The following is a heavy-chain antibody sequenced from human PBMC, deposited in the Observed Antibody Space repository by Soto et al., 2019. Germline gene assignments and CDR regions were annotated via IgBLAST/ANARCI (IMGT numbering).Heavy chain of an antibody. D-gene: IGHD6-13*01. J-gene: IGHJ4*02. CDR1: GFTFSSYG. Sequence: PGGSLRLSCAASGFTFSSYGMHWVRQAPGKGLEWVAVISYDGSNKYYADSVKGRFTISRDNSKNTLYLQMNSLRAEDTAVYYCAIVDRAAAGTSGWGQGTLVTVLL. CDR2: ISYDGSNK. CDR3: AIVDRAAAGTSG. V-gene: IGHV3-30*03.